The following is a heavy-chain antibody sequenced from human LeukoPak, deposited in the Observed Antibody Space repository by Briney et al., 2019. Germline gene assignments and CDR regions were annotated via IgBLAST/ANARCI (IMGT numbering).Heavy chain of an antibody. CDR3: TRGSIAYYYMDV. V-gene: IGHV4-59*01. CDR2: IYYSGST. CDR1: GGSISSYY. D-gene: IGHD3-22*01. Sequence: SETLSLTCTVSGGSISSYYWSWIRQPPGKGLEWIGNIYYSGSTNYNPSLKSRVTISVDTSKNQFSLKLSSVTAADTAVYYCTRGSIAYYYMDVWGKGTAVTISS. J-gene: IGHJ6*03.